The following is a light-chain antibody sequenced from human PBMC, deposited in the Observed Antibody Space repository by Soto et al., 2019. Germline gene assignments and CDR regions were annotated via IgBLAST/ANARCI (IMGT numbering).Light chain of an antibody. Sequence: DIQMTQSPSTLSGSVGDRVTITCRASQSVSNWLAWYQQKPGKAPKLLIYDVSSLESGVPSRFSGSGSGTEFTLTISSLQPDDFATYFCQQYNSYSRTFGQGTKVDIK. CDR3: QQYNSYSRT. J-gene: IGKJ1*01. CDR1: QSVSNW. CDR2: DVS. V-gene: IGKV1-5*01.